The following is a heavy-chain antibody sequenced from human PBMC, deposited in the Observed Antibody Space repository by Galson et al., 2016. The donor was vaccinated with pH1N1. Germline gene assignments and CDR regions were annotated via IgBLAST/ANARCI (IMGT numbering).Heavy chain of an antibody. D-gene: IGHD2-21*01. CDR1: GLIFSDYN. J-gene: IGHJ5*02. V-gene: IGHV3-21*06. Sequence: SLRLSCAASGLIFSDYNMNWVRQAPGKGLEWISFISTTSTYIYYVDSVKGRFTISRDNAKNSLYLQMDSLRAEDTAVYYCAKDRGRCGSPSCPNSFDPWGQGTLVTVSS. CDR3: AKDRGRCGSPSCPNSFDP. CDR2: ISTTSTYI.